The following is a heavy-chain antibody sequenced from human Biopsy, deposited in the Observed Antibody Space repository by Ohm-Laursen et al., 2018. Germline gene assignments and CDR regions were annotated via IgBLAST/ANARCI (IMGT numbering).Heavy chain of an antibody. Sequence: SVKVSCKASGYTLNELSMHWVRQVPGKGLEWMGGFAPENGRIVYSQKFQGRVTMTEDTSTSTAYMEVWRLRSDDTAVYYCAADINVWNVNYWGQGTQVIVSS. J-gene: IGHJ4*02. CDR3: AADINVWNVNY. CDR2: FAPENGRI. D-gene: IGHD1-1*01. V-gene: IGHV1-24*01. CDR1: GYTLNELS.